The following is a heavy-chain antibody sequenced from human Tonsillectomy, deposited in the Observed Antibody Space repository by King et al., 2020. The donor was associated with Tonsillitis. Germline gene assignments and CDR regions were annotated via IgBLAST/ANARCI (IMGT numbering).Heavy chain of an antibody. CDR2: IYYSGST. D-gene: IGHD1-7*01. CDR3: ARLELRGMTYYGMDV. V-gene: IGHV4-39*01. Sequence: MQLQESGPGLVKPSETLSLTCTVSCGSISSSSYYWGWIRQPPGKGLEWIGNIGNIYYSGSTYYNPSLRSRVTIYVDTSKNLFSLRLTSVTAADTAVYYCARLELRGMTYYGMDVWGQGTTVTVSS. CDR1: CGSISSSSYY. J-gene: IGHJ6*02.